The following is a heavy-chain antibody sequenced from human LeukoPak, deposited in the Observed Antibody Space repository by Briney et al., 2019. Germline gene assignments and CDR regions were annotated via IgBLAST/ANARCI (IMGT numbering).Heavy chain of an antibody. CDR2: IYYSGST. CDR1: GGSVSSSSYD. J-gene: IGHJ5*02. D-gene: IGHD6-19*01. CDR3: ALTISVAGSNWFDP. Sequence: SETLSLTCTVSGGSVSSSSYDWTWIRQPPGKGLEWIGYIYYSGSTGFNPSLKSRVTISVDTSKKQFSLKLSSVTAADTAVYYCALTISVAGSNWFDPWGQGTLVTVSS. V-gene: IGHV4-61*01.